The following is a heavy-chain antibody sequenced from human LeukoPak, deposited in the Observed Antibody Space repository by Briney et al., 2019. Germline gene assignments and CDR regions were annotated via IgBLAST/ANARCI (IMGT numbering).Heavy chain of an antibody. CDR1: GFTPGDHA. CDR3: SRGSIQLWLHNGMDV. V-gene: IGHV3-49*04. J-gene: IGHJ6*02. Sequence: GGSLRLSCTTSGFTPGDHAMSWVRQAPGKGLEWVGFIRSNAYRGTTEYAASVKGRFTISRDDSKSIVYLQMNSLKSDDSAVYYCSRGSIQLWLHNGMDVWGQGTTVTVSS. CDR2: IRSNAYRGTT. D-gene: IGHD5-18*01.